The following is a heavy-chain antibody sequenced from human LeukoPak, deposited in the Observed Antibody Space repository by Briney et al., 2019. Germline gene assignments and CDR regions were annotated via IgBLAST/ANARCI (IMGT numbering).Heavy chain of an antibody. D-gene: IGHD5-18*01. CDR2: IVLGSGNT. Sequence: GASVKVSCKASGFTFHTSAMQWVRQARGQRLEWIGWIVLGSGNTVYSHKFHDRVIITRDMSTSTVYMELDSLGSEDTAVYYCASGYSYDLDYWGQGTLVTVSS. CDR1: GFTFHTSA. V-gene: IGHV1-58*02. CDR3: ASGYSYDLDY. J-gene: IGHJ4*02.